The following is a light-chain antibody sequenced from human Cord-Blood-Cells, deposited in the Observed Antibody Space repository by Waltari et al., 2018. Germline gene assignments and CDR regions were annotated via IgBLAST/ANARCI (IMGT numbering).Light chain of an antibody. Sequence: EIVLTQSPATLSLSPGERATLSCRASQSVSSYLAWYQQKPGQAPRLLIYDSSNRATGVPSRFSCSGSGTDFTLTISRLEPDDFAVYYCQQRSNWPPWTFGQGTKVEIK. CDR1: QSVSSY. CDR2: DSS. CDR3: QQRSNWPPWT. V-gene: IGKV3-11*01. J-gene: IGKJ1*01.